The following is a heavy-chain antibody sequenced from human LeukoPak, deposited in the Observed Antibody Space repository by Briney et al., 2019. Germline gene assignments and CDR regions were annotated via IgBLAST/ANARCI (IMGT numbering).Heavy chain of an antibody. CDR1: GFTFSSYE. D-gene: IGHD3-10*01. J-gene: IGHJ4*02. V-gene: IGHV3-30*02. Sequence: GGSLRLSCAASGFTFSSYEMNWVRQAPGKGLEWVAFIRYDGSNKYYADSVKGRFTISRDNSKNTLYLQMNSLRAEDTAVYYCAKAAALVGSSRRYFDYWGQGTLVTVSS. CDR2: IRYDGSNK. CDR3: AKAAALVGSSRRYFDY.